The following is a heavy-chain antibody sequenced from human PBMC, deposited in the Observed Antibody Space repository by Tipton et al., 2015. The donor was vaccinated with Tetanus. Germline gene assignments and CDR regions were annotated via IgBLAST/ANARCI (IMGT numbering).Heavy chain of an antibody. CDR3: ARLLCSGGSCYWNY. CDR2: MNPNSGNT. D-gene: IGHD2-15*01. CDR1: GYTFTSYD. V-gene: IGHV1-8*01. Sequence: QLVQSGAEVKKPGASVKVSCKASGYTFTSYDINWVRQATGQGLEWMGWMNPNSGNTGYAQKFQGRVTMTRNPSISTAYMELSSLRSEDTAVYYCARLLCSGGSCYWNYWGQGTLVTVSS. J-gene: IGHJ4*02.